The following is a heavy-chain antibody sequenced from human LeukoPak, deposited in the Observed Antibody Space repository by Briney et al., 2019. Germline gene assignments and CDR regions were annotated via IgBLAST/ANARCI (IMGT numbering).Heavy chain of an antibody. CDR1: GFTFSSYS. J-gene: IGHJ4*02. V-gene: IGHV3-48*01. CDR2: ISSSSTI. D-gene: IGHD6-19*01. CDR3: ARDTLYSSGWYSDY. Sequence: PGGSLRLSCAASGFTFSSYSMNWVRQGPGKGLEWVSYISSSSTIYYADSVKGRFTISRDNAKNSLYLQMNSLRAEDTAVYYCARDTLYSSGWYSDYWGQGTLVTVSS.